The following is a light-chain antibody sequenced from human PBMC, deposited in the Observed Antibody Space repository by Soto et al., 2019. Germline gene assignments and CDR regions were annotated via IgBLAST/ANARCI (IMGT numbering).Light chain of an antibody. CDR3: QQYSSWYT. CDR2: KAS. J-gene: IGKJ2*01. Sequence: DIQMTQSPSTLSASVGDRVTITCRASQSISSWLAWYQQKPGKAHKLLIYKASSLESGVPSRFSGSGSGTEFTLTISSLQPDDFATYYYQQYSSWYTFGQGTKLEIK. V-gene: IGKV1-5*03. CDR1: QSISSW.